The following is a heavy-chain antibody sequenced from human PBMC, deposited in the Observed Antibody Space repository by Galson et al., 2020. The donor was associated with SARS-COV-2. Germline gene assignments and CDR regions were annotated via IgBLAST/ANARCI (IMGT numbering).Heavy chain of an antibody. V-gene: IGHV1-8*01. CDR2: VNGNSGDT. CDR1: EYVFYTYD. D-gene: IGHD1-1*01. J-gene: IGHJ4*02. CDR3: SRGRSTGDDY. Sequence: ASVKVSCKTSEYVFYTYDINWVRQAPGQGLEWMGWVNGNSGDTYYSQKFRGRVAMTRDRSISTAYLELTSLRSEDSAVYYCSRGRSTGDDYWGQGTLITVSS.